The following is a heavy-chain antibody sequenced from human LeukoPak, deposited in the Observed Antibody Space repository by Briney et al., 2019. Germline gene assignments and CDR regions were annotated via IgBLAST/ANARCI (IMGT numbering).Heavy chain of an antibody. D-gene: IGHD4-11*01. CDR1: GGSISSGSYY. V-gene: IGHV4-61*02. CDR2: IYSSGST. Sequence: SETLSLTCTVSGGSISSGSYYWSWIRQPAGKGLEWIGRIYSSGSTNYNPSLKSRVTMSVDTSKNQFSLKLSSVTAADTAVYYCARDGFLDYSPYAFDIWGQGTMVTVSS. J-gene: IGHJ3*02. CDR3: ARDGFLDYSPYAFDI.